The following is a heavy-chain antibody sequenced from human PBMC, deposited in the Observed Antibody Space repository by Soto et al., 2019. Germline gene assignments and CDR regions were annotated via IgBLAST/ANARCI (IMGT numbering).Heavy chain of an antibody. CDR2: INHSGST. J-gene: IGHJ5*02. Sequence: QVQLQQWGAGLLKPSETLSLTCAVYGGSFSGYYWSWIRQPPGKGLEWIGEINHSGSTNYNPSLKSRVTISVDTSKNQFSLKLSSVTAADTAVHYCARGRRWGVVVAARGLNWFDPWGLGSLVTDSS. CDR3: ARGRRWGVVVAARGLNWFDP. V-gene: IGHV4-34*01. D-gene: IGHD2-15*01. CDR1: GGSFSGYY.